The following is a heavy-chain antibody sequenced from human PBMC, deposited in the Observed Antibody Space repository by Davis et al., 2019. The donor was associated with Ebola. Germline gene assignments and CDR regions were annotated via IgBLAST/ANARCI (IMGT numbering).Heavy chain of an antibody. CDR2: ISAYNGKT. CDR3: ARVSSWVGGGDSSVP. CDR1: GYTFTSYG. Sequence: ASVTVSCKTFGYTFTSYGITWVQQAPGQGLEWMGWISAYNGKTSYAQNFQDRVTMTTDTSTTTAYMELRSLTPDDTAVYYCARVSSWVGGGDSSVPWGQGTLVTVSS. J-gene: IGHJ5*02. D-gene: IGHD3-10*01. V-gene: IGHV1-18*01.